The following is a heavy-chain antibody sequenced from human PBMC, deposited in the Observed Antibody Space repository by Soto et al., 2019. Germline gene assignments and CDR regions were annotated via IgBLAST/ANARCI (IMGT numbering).Heavy chain of an antibody. D-gene: IGHD6-19*01. Sequence: GGSLRLSCAASGFTFSSYGMHWVRQAPGKGLEWVAVISYDGSNKYYADSVKGRFTISRDNSKNTLYLQMNSLRAEDTAVYYCAKVPVAAPFYYYYYGTDVWGQGTTVTVSS. V-gene: IGHV3-30*18. CDR3: AKVPVAAPFYYYYYGTDV. J-gene: IGHJ6*02. CDR1: GFTFSSYG. CDR2: ISYDGSNK.